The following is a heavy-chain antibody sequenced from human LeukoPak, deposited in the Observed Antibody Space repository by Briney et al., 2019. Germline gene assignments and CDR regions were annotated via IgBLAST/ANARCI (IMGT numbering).Heavy chain of an antibody. D-gene: IGHD5-18*01. V-gene: IGHV1-8*03. CDR1: GYTFTSYN. J-gene: IGHJ6*03. CDR3: ARRGTAMGFDYYYYYYMDV. Sequence: GASVRVSCKASGYTFTSYNINWVRQATGQGLEWRGWMNPNSGNTGYAQKFQGRVTITRNTSIRTAYMELSSLRSEDTAVYYCARRGTAMGFDYYYYYYMDVWGKGTTVTVSS. CDR2: MNPNSGNT.